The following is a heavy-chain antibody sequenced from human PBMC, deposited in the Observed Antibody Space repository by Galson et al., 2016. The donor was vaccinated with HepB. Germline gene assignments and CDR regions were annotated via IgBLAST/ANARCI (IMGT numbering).Heavy chain of an antibody. J-gene: IGHJ1*01. CDR2: INWNSASK. V-gene: IGHV3-9*01. CDR3: AKDRTLAVASSVYFPV. CDR1: GFTFEDYA. D-gene: IGHD6-19*01. Sequence: SLRLSCATSGFTFEDYAMHWVRQAPGKGLEWVSSINWNSASKTYADSVKGRFTISRDSAERTVYLQMNNLRPEDTAFYYCAKDRTLAVASSVYFPVWGRGTLVTVSS.